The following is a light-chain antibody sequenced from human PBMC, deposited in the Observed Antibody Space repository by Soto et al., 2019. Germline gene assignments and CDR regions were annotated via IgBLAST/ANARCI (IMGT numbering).Light chain of an antibody. Sequence: EIVLTQSPVTLSLIPGEGATLSCRARQSVRSGSLAWYQQKPGQAPRLLIYGASSRATDIPDRFSVSGYGTDFILTLSRLEPEDLAVYYCQHYADSPHTCGQGTKLEIK. CDR3: QHYADSPHT. V-gene: IGKV3-20*01. J-gene: IGKJ2*01. CDR2: GAS. CDR1: QSVRSGS.